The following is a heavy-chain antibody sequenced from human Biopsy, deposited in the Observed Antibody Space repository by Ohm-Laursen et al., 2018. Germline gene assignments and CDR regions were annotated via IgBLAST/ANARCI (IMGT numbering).Heavy chain of an antibody. J-gene: IGHJ2*01. D-gene: IGHD3-22*01. Sequence: SQTLSLTCTVSGDSISSYYWSWIRQPPGKGLEWIGYVYYTGSTAYNPSLQSRVTISVDTSKNHFSLRLRSVTPADTATYYCARDRGYYSDRTVPGYFDLWGRGTLVTVSS. V-gene: IGHV4-59*01. CDR1: GDSISSYY. CDR3: ARDRGYYSDRTVPGYFDL. CDR2: VYYTGST.